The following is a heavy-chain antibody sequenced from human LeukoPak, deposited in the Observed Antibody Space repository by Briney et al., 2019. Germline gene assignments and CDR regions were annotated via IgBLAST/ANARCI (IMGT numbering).Heavy chain of an antibody. CDR1: GFTFKDYD. J-gene: IGHJ4*02. CDR3: VRQPDSGRYGFDH. D-gene: IGHD6-19*01. Sequence: GGSLRLSCVVSGFTFKDYDIHWVRRTTGKGLEWVSAIGSGGYTYYADSVRGRFTISREDAETSLSLQMNNLRAEDTAVYYCVRQPDSGRYGFDHWGQGTLVTVSS. V-gene: IGHV3-13*01. CDR2: IGSGGYT.